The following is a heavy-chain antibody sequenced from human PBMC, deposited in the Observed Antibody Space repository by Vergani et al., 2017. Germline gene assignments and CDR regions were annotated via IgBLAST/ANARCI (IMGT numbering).Heavy chain of an antibody. CDR3: ARDLFYYDSSGYYSGFFDY. Sequence: EVQLVESGGGLVKPGGSLRLSCAASGFTFSSYSMNWVRQAPGKGLEWVSSISSSSSYIYYADSVKGRFTISRDNAKNSLYLQMNSLRAEGTAVYYCARDLFYYDSSGYYSGFFDYWGQGTLVTVSS. D-gene: IGHD3-22*01. V-gene: IGHV3-21*01. CDR2: ISSSSSYI. J-gene: IGHJ4*02. CDR1: GFTFSSYS.